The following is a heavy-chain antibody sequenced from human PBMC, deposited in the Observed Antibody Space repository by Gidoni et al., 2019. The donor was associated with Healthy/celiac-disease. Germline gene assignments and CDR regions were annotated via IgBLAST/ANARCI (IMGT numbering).Heavy chain of an antibody. J-gene: IGHJ4*02. CDR2: IYYSGST. V-gene: IGHV4-39*07. Sequence: QLQLQESGPGLVKPSETMSLTCTVSGGYISSSSYYWGWIRQPPGKGLEWIGSIYYSGSTYYNPSLKSRVTISVDTSKNQFSLKLSSVTAADTAVYYCASLSYYYDSSGYYFFDYWGQGTLVTVSS. CDR1: GGYISSSSYY. D-gene: IGHD3-22*01. CDR3: ASLSYYYDSSGYYFFDY.